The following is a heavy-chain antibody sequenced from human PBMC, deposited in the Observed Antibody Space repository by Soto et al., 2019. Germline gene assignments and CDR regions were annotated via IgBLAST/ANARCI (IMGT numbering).Heavy chain of an antibody. CDR2: ISSSSSYI. V-gene: IGHV3-21*01. D-gene: IGHD3-16*02. CDR1: GFTFSSYS. CDR3: ARVQYYDYVWGSYRYVDY. Sequence: GGSLRLSCAASGFTFSSYSMNWVRQAPGKGLEWVSSISSSSSYIYYADSVKGRFTISRDNAKNSLYLQMNSLRAEDTAVYYCARVQYYDYVWGSYRYVDYWGQGTLVTVSS. J-gene: IGHJ4*02.